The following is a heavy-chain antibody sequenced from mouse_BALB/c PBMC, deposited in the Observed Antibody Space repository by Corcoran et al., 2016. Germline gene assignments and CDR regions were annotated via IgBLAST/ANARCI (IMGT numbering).Heavy chain of an antibody. D-gene: IGHD2-10*01. J-gene: IGHJ4*01. CDR2: IYWDDDK. CDR1: GFSLSTSGMG. V-gene: IGHV8-12*01. Sequence: QVTLKESGPGILQPSQTLSLTCSFSGFSLSTSGMGVSWIRQPSGKGLEWLAHIYWDDDKRYNPSLKSRLTISKDTSRNQVFLKITSVDTADTATYDCARSPYQYAMDYWGQGTSVTVSS. CDR3: ARSPYQYAMDY.